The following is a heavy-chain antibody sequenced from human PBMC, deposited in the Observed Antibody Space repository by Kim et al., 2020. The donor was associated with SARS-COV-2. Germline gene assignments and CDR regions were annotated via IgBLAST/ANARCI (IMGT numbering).Heavy chain of an antibody. V-gene: IGHV3-30*04. CDR3: AKDEYSGYDYDSYLDY. CDR1: GFSFSMNT. D-gene: IGHD5-12*01. Sequence: GGSLRLSCSASGFSFSMNTMHWVRQAPGKGLEWVALISYDGTGTYHAESVRGRFTISRDNSKSTVYLQLNSLRTEDTAVYYCAKDEYSGYDYDSYLDYWGQGTLVTVSS. CDR2: ISYDGTGT. J-gene: IGHJ4*02.